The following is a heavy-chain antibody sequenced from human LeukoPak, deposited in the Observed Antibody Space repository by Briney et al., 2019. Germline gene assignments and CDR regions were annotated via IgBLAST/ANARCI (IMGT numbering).Heavy chain of an antibody. D-gene: IGHD3-9*01. CDR3: ARSSAYYDIFTTYTHLYYFYY. V-gene: IGHV5-51*01. J-gene: IGHJ4*02. CDR2: IYPGDSDT. CDR1: AYCVGYW. Sequence: AESLKISCKGFAYCVGYWIGWVRQTPGKGLEWMGIIYPGDSDTRYNPSFQGQVTISADKSINIVYLQWSSLKPSDTAIYYCARSSAYYDIFTTYTHLYYFYYWGQGTLVTVSS.